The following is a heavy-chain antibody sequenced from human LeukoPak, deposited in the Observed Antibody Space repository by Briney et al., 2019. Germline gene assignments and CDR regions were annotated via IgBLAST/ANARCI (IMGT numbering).Heavy chain of an antibody. V-gene: IGHV3-9*01. CDR2: ISWNSGSI. J-gene: IGHJ4*02. CDR1: GFTFDDYA. Sequence: GGSLRLSCAASGFTFDDYAMHWVRQAPGKGLEWVSGISWNSGSIGYADSVKGRFTISRDNAKNSLYLQMNSLRAEDTALYYCAKGGTMVRGAKAPYYFDYRGQGTLVTVSS. D-gene: IGHD3-10*01. CDR3: AKGGTMVRGAKAPYYFDY.